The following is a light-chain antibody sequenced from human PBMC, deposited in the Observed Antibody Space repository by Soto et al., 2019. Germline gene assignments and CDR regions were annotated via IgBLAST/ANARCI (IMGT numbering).Light chain of an antibody. J-gene: IGLJ1*01. Sequence: QSVLTQPPSASVTPGQRVTISCSGSSSNIGSNYVYWYQQLPGTAPKLLIYRNNQRPSGVPDRFSGSKSGTSASLAISGLRSEDEADYYCAAWDDSLSVRYVFGTGTKVTVL. CDR3: AAWDDSLSVRYV. V-gene: IGLV1-47*01. CDR1: SSNIGSNY. CDR2: RNN.